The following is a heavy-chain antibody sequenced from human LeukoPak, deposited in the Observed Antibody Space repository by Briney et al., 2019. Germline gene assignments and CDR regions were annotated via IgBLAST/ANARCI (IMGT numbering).Heavy chain of an antibody. D-gene: IGHD3-22*01. CDR1: GLTFSSNE. V-gene: IGHV3-15*01. CDR3: TTAPEGGYYDSSGYYYGLGAFDI. Sequence: GGSLRLSCAASGLTFSSNEMNGGRQAPGKGLGWVGRIKSKTDGATTDYAAPVKGRFTISRDDSKITLYLQMISVKSEDTAVYYCTTAPEGGYYDSSGYYYGLGAFDIWGQGTMVTVSS. J-gene: IGHJ3*02. CDR2: IKSKTDGATT.